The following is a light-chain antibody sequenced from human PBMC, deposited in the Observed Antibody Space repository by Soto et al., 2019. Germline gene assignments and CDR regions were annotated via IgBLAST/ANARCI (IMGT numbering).Light chain of an antibody. J-gene: IGKJ5*01. CDR2: DEW. CDR1: KSVSSNK. V-gene: IGKV3D-20*01. CDR3: RQYGSSPIT. Sequence: EVLWTQSTATLSLSLEERAALSCGASKSVSSNKLDWYKPKPGLAPRPLIYDEWRRASGIPERFSGSGSGTGFSITISSLEPEDSEVYYCRQYGSSPITFGHGTRLEI.